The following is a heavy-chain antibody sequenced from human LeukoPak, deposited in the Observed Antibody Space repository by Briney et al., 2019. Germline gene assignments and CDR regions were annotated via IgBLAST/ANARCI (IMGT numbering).Heavy chain of an antibody. CDR1: GFTFSSYS. V-gene: IGHV3-21*01. J-gene: IGHJ4*02. CDR2: ISSSSSYI. CDR3: ARGRGSLDY. D-gene: IGHD6-25*01. Sequence: GGSLRLSCAASGFTFSSYSMNWVRQAPGKGLEWVSSISSSSSYIYYADSVKGRFTISRDNAKNSLYLQMNSLRAEDTAIYYCARGRGSLDYWGQGALVTVSS.